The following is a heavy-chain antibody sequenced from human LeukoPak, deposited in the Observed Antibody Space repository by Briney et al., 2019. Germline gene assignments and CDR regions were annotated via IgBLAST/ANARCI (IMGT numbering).Heavy chain of an antibody. V-gene: IGHV5-51*01. Sequence: GKSLKISCMCSGYSFTSYWIGWARQMPGKGVEWMGIIYPGDSDTRYSPSFQGQVTISADKSISTAYLQWSSLKASDTAVYYCARRSSSGWSYYFDYWGQGTLVTVSS. D-gene: IGHD6-19*01. J-gene: IGHJ4*02. CDR2: IYPGDSDT. CDR1: GYSFTSYW. CDR3: ARRSSSGWSYYFDY.